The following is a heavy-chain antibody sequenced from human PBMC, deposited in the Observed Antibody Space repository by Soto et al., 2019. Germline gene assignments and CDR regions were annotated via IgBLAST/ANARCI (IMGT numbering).Heavy chain of an antibody. Sequence: ASVKVSCKASGYTFTGYYMHWVRQAPGQGLEWMGWINPNSGGTNHAQKFQGWVTMTRDTSISTAYMELSRLRSDDTAVYYCARGDGSSELYYYYYGMDVWGQGTPVTVSS. D-gene: IGHD6-6*01. V-gene: IGHV1-2*04. J-gene: IGHJ6*02. CDR3: ARGDGSSELYYYYYGMDV. CDR2: INPNSGGT. CDR1: GYTFTGYY.